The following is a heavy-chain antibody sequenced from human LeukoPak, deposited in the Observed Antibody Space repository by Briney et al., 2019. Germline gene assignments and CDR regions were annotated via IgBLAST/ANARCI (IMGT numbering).Heavy chain of an antibody. CDR2: IYYSGST. J-gene: IGHJ5*02. Sequence: NPSETLSLTCTVSGGSISSSSYYWGWIRQPPGKGLEWIGSIYYSGSTYYNPSLKSRFTVSVDMSKNQFSLKLNSVTAADTAVYYCARGQYQLLVRYNWFDPWGQGTLVTVSS. CDR3: ARGQYQLLVRYNWFDP. CDR1: GGSISSSSYY. D-gene: IGHD2-2*01. V-gene: IGHV4-39*07.